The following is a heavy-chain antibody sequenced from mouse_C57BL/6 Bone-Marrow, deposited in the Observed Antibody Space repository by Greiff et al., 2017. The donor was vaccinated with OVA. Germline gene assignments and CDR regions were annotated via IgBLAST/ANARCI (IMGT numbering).Heavy chain of an antibody. CDR1: GFTFTNYY. V-gene: IGHV7-3*01. CDR2: IRNKPNGSTT. J-gene: IGHJ2*01. Sequence: EVQLVESGGGLVQPGDSLSLSCAASGFTFTNYYMSWVRQPPGKALEWFAFIRNKPNGSTTEYSASVKGRFTSSRENTQSNLYIQMNALRAEDRATYYCARYKGRGAVDYLDDWGQGTALTVSS. CDR3: ARYKGRGAVDYLDD. D-gene: IGHD3-3*01.